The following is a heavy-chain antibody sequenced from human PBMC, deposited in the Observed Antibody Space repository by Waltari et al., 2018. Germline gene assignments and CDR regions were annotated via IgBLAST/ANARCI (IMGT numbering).Heavy chain of an antibody. V-gene: IGHV4-34*01. CDR1: GGSFSGYY. CDR3: ARSTGTTEGAYYYYGMDV. D-gene: IGHD1-1*01. CDR2: INHSGST. J-gene: IGHJ6*02. Sequence: QVQLQQWGAGLLKPSETLSLTCAVYGGSFSGYYWSWIRQPPGKGLEWIGEINHSGSTNYNPSLKSRVTISVDTSKNQFSLKLSSVTAADTAVYYCARSTGTTEGAYYYYGMDVWGQGTTVTVSS.